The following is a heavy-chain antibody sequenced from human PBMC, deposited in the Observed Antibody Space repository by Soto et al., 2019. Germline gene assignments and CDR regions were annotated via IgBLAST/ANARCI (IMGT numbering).Heavy chain of an antibody. J-gene: IGHJ4*02. CDR1: GGSISSSSYY. Sequence: PSETLSLTCTVSGGSISSSSYYWGWIRQPPGKGLEWIGSIYYSGSTYYNPSLKSRVTISVDTSKNQFSLKLSSVTAADTAVYYCARRAPPSSQVLLWFGDPSYFDYWGQGTLVTVSS. CDR2: IYYSGST. CDR3: ARRAPPSSQVLLWFGDPSYFDY. D-gene: IGHD3-10*01. V-gene: IGHV4-39*01.